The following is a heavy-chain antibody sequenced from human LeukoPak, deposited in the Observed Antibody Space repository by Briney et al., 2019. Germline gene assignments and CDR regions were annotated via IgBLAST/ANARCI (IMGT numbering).Heavy chain of an antibody. CDR1: GGSVSSYY. Sequence: PSETLSLACTVSGGSVSSYYWSWIRRPPGRGLEWIAYLSHSGSSDSNPSLTSRVTTLVDTSKNQFSLKLTSVTAADTAVYYCARARYANAWYAFDIWGHGTMVTVSS. J-gene: IGHJ3*02. CDR3: ARARYANAWYAFDI. V-gene: IGHV4-59*02. D-gene: IGHD2-2*01. CDR2: LSHSGSS.